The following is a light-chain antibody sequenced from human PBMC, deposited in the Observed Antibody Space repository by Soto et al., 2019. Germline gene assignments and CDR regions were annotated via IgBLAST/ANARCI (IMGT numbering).Light chain of an antibody. V-gene: IGLV2-14*01. J-gene: IGLJ1*01. CDR3: SSYTSSSTLYV. Sequence: QSALTQPASVSGSPGQSITISCTGTSSDVGGHNYVSWYQQHPGKAPKLMIYEVTNRPAGISHRFSGSKSGTTASLTISGLQAEDEADSYCSSYTSSSTLYVFGTGTKLTVL. CDR1: SSDVGGHNY. CDR2: EVT.